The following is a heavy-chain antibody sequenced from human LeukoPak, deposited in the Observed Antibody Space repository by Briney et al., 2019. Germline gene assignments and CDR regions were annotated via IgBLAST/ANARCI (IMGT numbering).Heavy chain of an antibody. Sequence: GASVKVSCKASGYTFTGYYMHWVRQAPGQGLEWMGWINPNSGGTNYAQKFQGRVTMTRDTSISTAYMELSSLRSDDTAVYYCARDPRCGDYFEDYWGQGTLVTVSS. D-gene: IGHD4-17*01. CDR2: INPNSGGT. CDR1: GYTFTGYY. V-gene: IGHV1-2*02. CDR3: ARDPRCGDYFEDY. J-gene: IGHJ4*02.